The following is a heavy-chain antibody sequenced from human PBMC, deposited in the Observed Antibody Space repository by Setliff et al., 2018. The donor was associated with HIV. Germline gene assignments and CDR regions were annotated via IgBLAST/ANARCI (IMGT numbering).Heavy chain of an antibody. CDR1: GGSVSNYY. CDR2: IYYSGST. J-gene: IGHJ4*02. Sequence: PSETLSLTCTVSGGSVSNYYWTWIRQSAGKGLEWIGRIYYSGSTSCNPSLTSRVTISGDTSKNQFFLNLTSVTAADTAVYYCAGGFPLLPPRNWGQGALVTVSS. D-gene: IGHD1-26*01. V-gene: IGHV4-4*07. CDR3: AGGFPLLPPRN.